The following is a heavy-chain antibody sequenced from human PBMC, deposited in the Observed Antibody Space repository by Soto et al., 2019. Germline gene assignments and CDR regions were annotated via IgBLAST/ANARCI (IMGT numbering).Heavy chain of an antibody. D-gene: IGHD3-3*01. J-gene: IGHJ4*02. CDR1: GFSLSTSGVG. Sequence: QITLKESGPTLVKPTQTLTLTYTFSGFSLSTSGVGVGWIRQPPGKALEWLALIYWDDDKRYSPSLKSRLTITKDTSKNQVVLTMTNMDPVDTATYYCAHSPDFWSGYYPYFDYWGQGTLVTVSS. V-gene: IGHV2-5*02. CDR3: AHSPDFWSGYYPYFDY. CDR2: IYWDDDK.